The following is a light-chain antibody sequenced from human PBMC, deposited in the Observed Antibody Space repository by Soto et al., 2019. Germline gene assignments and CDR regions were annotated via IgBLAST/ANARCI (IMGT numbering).Light chain of an antibody. V-gene: IGKV3-20*01. Sequence: EIVLTQSPGTLSLSPGERATLSCRASQSVTNNYLAWYQQKPSQAPRLLIFGASSRAAGIPDRFSGSGSGTDFTLAIGRLEPEDFAVYYCQQLFMYPPTFGPGTKVDIK. CDR3: QQLFMYPPT. CDR2: GAS. J-gene: IGKJ3*01. CDR1: QSVTNNY.